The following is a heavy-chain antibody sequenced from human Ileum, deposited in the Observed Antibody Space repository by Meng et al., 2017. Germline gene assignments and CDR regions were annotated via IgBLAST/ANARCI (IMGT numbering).Heavy chain of an antibody. Sequence: EVRLVESGGGLVQRGGSLRLSCVASGFTCSKYWMHWVRQAPGKGLVWVSNIDSDGSTTTYADSVKGRFTISRDNAKNTLYLQMNSLRVEDTAVYYCVRSIFPYAFDYWGQGMLVTVSS. CDR1: GFTCSKYW. CDR2: IDSDGSTT. D-gene: IGHD2-2*01. V-gene: IGHV3-74*01. CDR3: VRSIFPYAFDY. J-gene: IGHJ4*02.